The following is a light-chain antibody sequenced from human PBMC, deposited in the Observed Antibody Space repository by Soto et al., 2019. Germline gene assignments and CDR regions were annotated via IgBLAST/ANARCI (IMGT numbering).Light chain of an antibody. Sequence: DIVMTQSPDSLAVSLGERATINCKSSQSVLYSSKNKNYLAWYQHKPGQPPKLLIYWASTRESGVPDRFSGSRSGTDFTLTISSLQAEDVAVYYCQQYYTTPFTFGGGAKVEIK. CDR2: WAS. J-gene: IGKJ4*01. CDR1: QSVLYSSKNKNY. V-gene: IGKV4-1*01. CDR3: QQYYTTPFT.